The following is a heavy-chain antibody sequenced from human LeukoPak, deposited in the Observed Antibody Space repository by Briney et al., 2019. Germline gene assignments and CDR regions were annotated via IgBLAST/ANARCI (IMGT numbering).Heavy chain of an antibody. D-gene: IGHD1-26*01. Sequence: GESLKISCKGSGYSFTSYWIAWVRQMPGKGLEWMGIIYPGDSDTRYSPSFQGQVTISADKSISTAYLQWSSLKASDTAMYYCARQRSLSVRGSYSDYWGQGTLVTVSS. V-gene: IGHV5-51*01. CDR1: GYSFTSYW. CDR2: IYPGDSDT. J-gene: IGHJ4*02. CDR3: ARQRSLSVRGSYSDY.